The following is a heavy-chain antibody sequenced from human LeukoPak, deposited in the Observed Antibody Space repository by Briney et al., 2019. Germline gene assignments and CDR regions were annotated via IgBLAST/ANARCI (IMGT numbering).Heavy chain of an antibody. D-gene: IGHD1-1*01. CDR2: INPNSDGT. CDR3: PRDEDDSLLFDY. Sequence: ASVKVSCKASGYTFTDYYMHWVRQAPGQGLEWMGWINPNSDGTHYAQKFQGRVTMTRDTSISTAYMELSRLRSDDTAVYYCPRDEDDSLLFDYWGQGTLVTVSS. V-gene: IGHV1-2*02. CDR1: GYTFTDYY. J-gene: IGHJ4*02.